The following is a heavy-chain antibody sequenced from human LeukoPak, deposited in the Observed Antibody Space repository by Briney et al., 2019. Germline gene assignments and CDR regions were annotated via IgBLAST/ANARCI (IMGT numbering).Heavy chain of an antibody. CDR2: IYTSGST. J-gene: IGHJ5*02. Sequence: PSETLSLTCTVSGYSISSGYYWGWIRQPAGKGLEWIGRIYTSGSTNYNPSLKSRVTMSVDTSKNQFSLKLSSVTAADTAVYYCARDVPHYYDYVWGSYGAGFDPWGQGTLVTVSS. D-gene: IGHD3-16*01. CDR1: GYSISSGYY. V-gene: IGHV4-4*07. CDR3: ARDVPHYYDYVWGSYGAGFDP.